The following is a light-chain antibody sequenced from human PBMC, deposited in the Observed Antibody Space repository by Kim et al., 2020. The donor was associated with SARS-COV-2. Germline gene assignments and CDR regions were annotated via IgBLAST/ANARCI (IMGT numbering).Light chain of an antibody. V-gene: IGLV2-11*01. CDR3: CSYAGRV. J-gene: IGLJ2*01. Sequence: GSPGQSVTISCTGTSSDVGGYNYVSWYQQHPGKAPKLMIYDVSKRPSGVPDHFSGSKSGNTASLTISGLQAEDEADYYCCSYAGRVFGGGTQLTVL. CDR2: DVS. CDR1: SSDVGGYNY.